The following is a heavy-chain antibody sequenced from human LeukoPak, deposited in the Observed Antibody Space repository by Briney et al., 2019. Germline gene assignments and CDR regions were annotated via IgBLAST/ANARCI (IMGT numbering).Heavy chain of an antibody. CDR2: IHPSSSAT. CDR3: ARRAHVAQLGVDWFDP. D-gene: IGHD2-8*01. V-gene: IGHV5-51*01. CDR1: GDGFDNYW. J-gene: IGHJ5*02. Sequence: GESLKISCRVSGDGFDNYWLGWVRHMSGEGVRWVAIIHPSSSATHYSPSFQGRVSISADKAITTAYLQWNSLRTSDTAIYFCARRAHVAQLGVDWFDPWGQGTLVTVSS.